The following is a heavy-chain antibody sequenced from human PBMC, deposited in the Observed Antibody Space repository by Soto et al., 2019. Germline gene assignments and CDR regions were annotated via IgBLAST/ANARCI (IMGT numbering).Heavy chain of an antibody. V-gene: IGHV3-43*01. CDR1: GFTFGDYT. CDR3: AKDTLGYFDY. CDR2: INWDGSST. Sequence: GGSLRLSCAASGFTFGDYTMHWVRQGPGKGLEWVSLINWDGSSTFYSDSVKGRFTIPRDNRKNSLYLQMNSLGTEDTALYYCAKDTLGYFDYWGQGTMVTVSS. J-gene: IGHJ4*02. D-gene: IGHD7-27*01.